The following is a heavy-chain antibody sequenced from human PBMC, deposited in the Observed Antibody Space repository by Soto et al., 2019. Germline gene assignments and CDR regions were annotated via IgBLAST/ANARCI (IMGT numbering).Heavy chain of an antibody. CDR1: GYTFTTFS. D-gene: IGHD2-15*01. J-gene: IGHJ4*02. Sequence: VQLVQSGAEVKRPGASVNVSCKASGYTFTTFSIGWVRQAPGQGLEWMGWISAYNGNREYTQKFQGRVTMTTDTSTSTAYLELRSLRSDASAVYYCTRKNGVVVRAVGDFDYWGQGTLVTVSS. V-gene: IGHV1-18*01. CDR3: TRKNGVVVRAVGDFDY. CDR2: ISAYNGNR.